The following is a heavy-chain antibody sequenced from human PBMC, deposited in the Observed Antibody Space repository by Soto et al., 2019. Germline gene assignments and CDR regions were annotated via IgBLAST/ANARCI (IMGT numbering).Heavy chain of an antibody. D-gene: IGHD1-1*01. Sequence: EQLQQWGAGLLKPSETLSLTCAVYGGFVSSGSYYWSWIRQPPGKGLEWIGAMSHSGGTHFHPSLKSRVTISVDTSKNQFSLKMSSVTAADTALYYCARVERGTATTVVDAFDIWGPGTMVTVSS. CDR2: MSHSGGT. CDR3: ARVERGTATTVVDAFDI. V-gene: IGHV4-34*01. J-gene: IGHJ3*02. CDR1: GGFVSSGSYY.